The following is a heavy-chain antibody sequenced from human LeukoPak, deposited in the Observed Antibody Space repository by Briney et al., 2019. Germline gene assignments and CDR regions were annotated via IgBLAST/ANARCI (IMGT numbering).Heavy chain of an antibody. CDR1: GFTFSSYA. D-gene: IGHD3-10*01. CDR2: ISFDGSNK. J-gene: IGHJ4*02. CDR3: AKDIGSYYDY. V-gene: IGHV3-30*04. Sequence: GGSLRLSCAASGFTFSSYAMHWVRQAPGKGLEWVTIISFDGSNKYYADSVKGRFTISRDNSKNTLYLEMNSLRAEDTAVYYCAKDIGSYYDYWGQGILVTVSS.